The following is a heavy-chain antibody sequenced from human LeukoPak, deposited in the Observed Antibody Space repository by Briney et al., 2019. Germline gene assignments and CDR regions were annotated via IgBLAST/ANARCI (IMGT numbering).Heavy chain of an antibody. J-gene: IGHJ6*03. D-gene: IGHD3-3*01. V-gene: IGHV3-23*01. Sequence: GGTLRLSCAASGFTFSSFGMSWVRQAPGKGLEWVSAISSTGGTAYYADSVKGRFTISRDNSKNTLFLQMNSLRAEDTAVYYCAKGSKEVLFTRDHHMGVWGKGTTVTISS. CDR1: GFTFSSFG. CDR2: ISSTGGTA. CDR3: AKGSKEVLFTRDHHMGV.